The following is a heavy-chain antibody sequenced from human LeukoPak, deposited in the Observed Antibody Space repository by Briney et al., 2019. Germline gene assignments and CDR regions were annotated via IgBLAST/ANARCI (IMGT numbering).Heavy chain of an antibody. CDR2: INPNSGGT. J-gene: IGHJ6*02. V-gene: IGHV1-2*02. D-gene: IGHD6-13*01. CDR3: ARGKQLASGYYYYGMDV. Sequence: ASVTVSCKASGYTFTGYYMHWVRQAPGQGLEWMGWINPNSGGTNYAQKFQGRVTMTRDTPISTAYMELSRLRSDDTAVYYCARGKQLASGYYYYGMDVWGQGTTVTVSS. CDR1: GYTFTGYY.